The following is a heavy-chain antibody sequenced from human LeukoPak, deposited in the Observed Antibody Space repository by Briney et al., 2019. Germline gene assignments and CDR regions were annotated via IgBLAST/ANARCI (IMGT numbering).Heavy chain of an antibody. CDR2: IKQGGSEK. CDR1: GFTFSSYW. V-gene: IGHV3-7*04. Sequence: PGGSLRLSCVASGFTFSSYWMTWVRQAPGKGLEWVANIKQGGSEKYYVDSVKGRFTISRDNAKNSLYLQMNSLRAEDTAVYHCARITLDAFDIWGQGTMVTVSS. D-gene: IGHD1-14*01. CDR3: ARITLDAFDI. J-gene: IGHJ3*02.